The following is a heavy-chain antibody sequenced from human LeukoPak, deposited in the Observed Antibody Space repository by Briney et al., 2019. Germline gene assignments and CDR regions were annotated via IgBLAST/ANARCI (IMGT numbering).Heavy chain of an antibody. V-gene: IGHV1-24*01. CDR3: ATDPRGRYDILTGYYWFDP. D-gene: IGHD3-9*01. CDR2: FETEDGET. J-gene: IGHJ5*02. Sequence: ASVKGTCKVSGYTLTELSMHWVRQAPGKGLEWMGGFETEDGETIYAQKFQGRVTMTEDTSTDTAYMGLSSMRSEDTAVYYCATDPRGRYDILTGYYWFDPWGQGTLVTVSS. CDR1: GYTLTELS.